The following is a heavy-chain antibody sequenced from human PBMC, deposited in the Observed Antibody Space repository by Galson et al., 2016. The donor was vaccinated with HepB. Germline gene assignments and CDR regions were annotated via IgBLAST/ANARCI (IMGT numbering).Heavy chain of an antibody. CDR3: ASWAGDCSGGSCYSDWYFAL. CDR1: GGTLSSFA. D-gene: IGHD2-15*01. CDR2: IIPVYGTP. Sequence: SVKVSCKASGGTLSSFAVSWVRQAPGQGLEWMGGIIPVYGTPKYAQKFQGRVTITADEATSTVYMEMISLRCEDTAVYYCASWAGDCSGGSCYSDWYFALWGRGTLVTVSS. J-gene: IGHJ2*01. V-gene: IGHV1-69*13.